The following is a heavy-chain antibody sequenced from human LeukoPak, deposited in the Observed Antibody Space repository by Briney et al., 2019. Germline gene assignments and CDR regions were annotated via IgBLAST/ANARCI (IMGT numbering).Heavy chain of an antibody. CDR1: GDSISSTNW. V-gene: IGHV4-4*02. D-gene: IGHD3-3*02. CDR3: ARRVDHGKHFDY. CDR2: IYYSGST. J-gene: IGHJ4*02. Sequence: SETLSLTCAVSGDSISSTNWWSWVRQPPGKGLEWIGEIYYSGSTNYNPSLKSRVTISVDKSKNQFSLKLTSVTAADTAVYYCARRVDHGKHFDYWGQGTLVTVSS.